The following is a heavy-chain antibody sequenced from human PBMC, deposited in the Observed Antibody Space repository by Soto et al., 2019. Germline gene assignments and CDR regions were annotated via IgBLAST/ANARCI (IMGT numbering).Heavy chain of an antibody. V-gene: IGHV3-74*01. J-gene: IGHJ4*02. CDR2: INSDGSST. CDR1: GFTFSSHW. Sequence: GGSLRLSCVVSGFTFSSHWMHWVRQGEGKGLVWVARINSDGSSTNYADSVKGRFTISRDNAKSTLYLQMNSLRADDTAVYYCARDWSPYYDFWSGFYTYFDYWGQGALVTVSS. D-gene: IGHD3-3*01. CDR3: ARDWSPYYDFWSGFYTYFDY.